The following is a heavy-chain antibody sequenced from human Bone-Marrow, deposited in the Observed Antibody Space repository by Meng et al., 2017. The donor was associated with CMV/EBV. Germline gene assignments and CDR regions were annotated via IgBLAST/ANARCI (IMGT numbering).Heavy chain of an antibody. D-gene: IGHD1-20*01. J-gene: IGHJ4*02. CDR2: IYSGEST. Sequence: GGSLRLSCAASGFTVSSTYMSWVRQAPGKGLEWVSVIYSGESTYYADSVKGRFTLSRDNSKNTLDLQMNSLRAEDTGVYYCARRVAIIGTTPFDYWGQGTLVTVSS. CDR3: ARRVAIIGTTPFDY. V-gene: IGHV3-53*01. CDR1: GFTVSSTY.